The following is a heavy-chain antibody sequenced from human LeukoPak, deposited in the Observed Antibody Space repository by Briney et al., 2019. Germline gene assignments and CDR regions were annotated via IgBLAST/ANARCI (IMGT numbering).Heavy chain of an antibody. V-gene: IGHV3-21*01. J-gene: IGHJ4*02. Sequence: GGSLRLSCAASGFTFSSYSMNWVRQAPGKGLEWVSSISSSSSYIFYADSVKGRFTISRDNAKNSLYLQMNSLRAEDTAVYYCARGPAAGISGPDYWGQGSLVTVSS. CDR1: GFTFSSYS. CDR3: ARGPAAGISGPDY. CDR2: ISSSSSYI. D-gene: IGHD6-13*01.